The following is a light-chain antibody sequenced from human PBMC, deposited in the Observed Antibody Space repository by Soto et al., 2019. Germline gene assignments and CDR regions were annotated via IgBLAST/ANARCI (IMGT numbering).Light chain of an antibody. Sequence: EIVMTQSPATLSVSPGERATLSCRASQSVGSYLAWYQQKPGQAPSLLIYDASGRATGIPARFSGSGSGSDFTLTISSLEPEDFAVYYCQQRSNWRSTFGQGTRLEIK. CDR2: DAS. CDR3: QQRSNWRST. J-gene: IGKJ5*01. V-gene: IGKV3-11*01. CDR1: QSVGSY.